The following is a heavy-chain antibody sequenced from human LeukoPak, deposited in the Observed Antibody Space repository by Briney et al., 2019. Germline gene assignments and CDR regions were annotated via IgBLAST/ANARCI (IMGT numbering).Heavy chain of an antibody. V-gene: IGHV3-21*01. CDR2: ISGSSYT. CDR3: ARRGTIFGVVSSFDY. Sequence: GGSLRLSCAASGFTFSPYSMSWVRQAPGKGLEWVSSISGSSYTYYADSVKGRFTISRDNAKNSLYLQMNSLRAEDTAVYFCARRGTIFGVVSSFDYWGQGTLVTVSS. CDR1: GFTFSPYS. D-gene: IGHD3-3*01. J-gene: IGHJ4*02.